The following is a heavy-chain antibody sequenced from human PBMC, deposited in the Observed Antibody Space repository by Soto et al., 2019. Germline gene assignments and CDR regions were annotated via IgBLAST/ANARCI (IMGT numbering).Heavy chain of an antibody. J-gene: IGHJ4*02. CDR1: GFTFSSYA. Sequence: EVQLLESGGGFVQPGGSLRLSCAASGFTFSSYAMSWVRQAPGKGLEWVSAISGGGGSTYYADYVKGRFTISRDNSENTLYLKMNTLRAEDTAVYYCAKVYGPGCPPYYFDYWGQGSLVTVSS. CDR2: ISGGGGST. V-gene: IGHV3-23*01. CDR3: AKVYGPGCPPYYFDY. D-gene: IGHD3-9*01.